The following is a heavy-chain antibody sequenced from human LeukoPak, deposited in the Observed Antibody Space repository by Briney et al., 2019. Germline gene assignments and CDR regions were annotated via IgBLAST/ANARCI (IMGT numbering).Heavy chain of an antibody. CDR3: ARDLLSSSWSEGFDY. Sequence: GSVKVSCKASGYTFTGYYMHWVRQAPGQGLEWMGWINPNSGGTNYAQKFQGRVTMTRDTSISTAYMELSRLRSDDTAVYYCARDLLSSSWSEGFDYWGQGTLVTVSS. V-gene: IGHV1-2*02. CDR2: INPNSGGT. CDR1: GYTFTGYY. J-gene: IGHJ4*02. D-gene: IGHD6-13*01.